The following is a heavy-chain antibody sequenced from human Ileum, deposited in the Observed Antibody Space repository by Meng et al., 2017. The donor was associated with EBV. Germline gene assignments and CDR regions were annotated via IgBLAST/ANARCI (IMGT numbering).Heavy chain of an antibody. D-gene: IGHD3-22*01. CDR3: ARLDSSGYYFGGWFDP. V-gene: IGHV4-39*07. CDR2: IYHTGST. CDR1: GGSITSYSYY. J-gene: IGHJ5*02. Sequence: LHLQESDPGLVKPSATLSLPCRVSGGSITSYSYYWGWIRQPPGKGLEWIATIYHTGSTNYNPSLKSRVTISVDTSKNKFFLNLTSLTAADTAVYYCARLDSSGYYFGGWFDPWGQGILAPSPQ.